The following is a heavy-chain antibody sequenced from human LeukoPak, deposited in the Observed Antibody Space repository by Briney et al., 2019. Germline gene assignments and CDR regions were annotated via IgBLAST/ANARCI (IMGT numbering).Heavy chain of an antibody. CDR1: GYSISRGNH. CDR3: ARDSGTTGEVKFDP. CDR2: IYHSGST. V-gene: IGHV4-38-2*02. D-gene: IGHD3-10*01. J-gene: IGHJ5*02. Sequence: SETLSLTCTVSGYSISRGNHWGWIRQPPGKGLEWIGSIYHSGSTYYNPSLKSRVTISVDTSKNQFSLKLSSVTAADTAVYYCARDSGTTGEVKFDPWGQGTLVTVSS.